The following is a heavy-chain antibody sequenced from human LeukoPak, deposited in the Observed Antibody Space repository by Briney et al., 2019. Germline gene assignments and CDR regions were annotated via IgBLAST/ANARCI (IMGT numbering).Heavy chain of an antibody. V-gene: IGHV6-1*01. Sequence: SQTLSLTFAISGDSVSNNSAAWNWLRQSPSRGLEWLGSTYYRSKWYKDYAVSVKSQITINPDTAKNKFYQELNSVTPEDTAVYYCARDKWSIAAAGTLWFDPWGQGTLVTVSS. CDR3: ARDKWSIAAAGTLWFDP. CDR1: GDSVSNNSAA. CDR2: TYYRSKWYK. D-gene: IGHD6-13*01. J-gene: IGHJ5*02.